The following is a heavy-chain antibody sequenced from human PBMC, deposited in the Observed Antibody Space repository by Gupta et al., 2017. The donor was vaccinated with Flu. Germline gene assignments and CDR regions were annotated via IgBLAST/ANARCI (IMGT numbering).Heavy chain of an antibody. V-gene: IGHV3-73*01. CDR1: GLTFSGSA. J-gene: IGHJ6*02. CDR2: IRSKANSYAT. CDR3: TAPHSISSRYGMDV. Sequence: EVQLVESGGGLVQPGGSLKLSCAAPGLTFSGSAMHWVLHASGKGLEGVGRIRSKANSYATAYAASVKGRFTISRDDSKNTAYLQMNSLKTEDTAVYYCTAPHSISSRYGMDVWGQGTTVTVSS. D-gene: IGHD3-3*02.